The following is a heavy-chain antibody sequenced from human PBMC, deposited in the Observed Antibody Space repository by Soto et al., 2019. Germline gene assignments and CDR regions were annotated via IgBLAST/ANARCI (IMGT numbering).Heavy chain of an antibody. CDR2: IWYDGSNK. V-gene: IGHV3-33*01. J-gene: IGHJ5*02. CDR1: GFTFSSYG. D-gene: IGHD3-10*01. CDR3: AREVGYGELSARWFDP. Sequence: QVQLVESGGGVVQPGRSLRLSCAASGFTFSSYGMHWVRQAPGKGLEWVAVIWYDGSNKYYADSVKGRFTISRDNSKNTLYLQLNSLRAADTAVYYCAREVGYGELSARWFDPWGHGTLVTVSS.